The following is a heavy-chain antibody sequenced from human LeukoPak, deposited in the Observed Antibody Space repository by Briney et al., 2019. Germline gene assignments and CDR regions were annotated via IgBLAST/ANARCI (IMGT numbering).Heavy chain of an antibody. Sequence: NRGESLKISCKTSGYSFATYWNGWVRPIPGKGLEWMGIIYPGDSDTRYSRYFQGEVTISADKSISTAYLQWRSLKASDTAMFYCARHIDGGNSPFFDYWGQGTLVTVSS. CDR2: IYPGDSDT. D-gene: IGHD4-23*01. V-gene: IGHV5-51*01. CDR3: ARHIDGGNSPFFDY. J-gene: IGHJ4*02. CDR1: GYSFATYW.